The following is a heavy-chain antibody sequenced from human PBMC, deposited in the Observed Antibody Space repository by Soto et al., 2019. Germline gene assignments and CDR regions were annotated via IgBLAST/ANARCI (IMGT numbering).Heavy chain of an antibody. CDR3: ARGLQDIVLMVPRGGYYYGMDV. CDR1: GGTFSSYA. Sequence: ASVKVSCKASGGTFSSYAISWVRQAPGQGLEWMGGIIPIFGTANYAQKFQGRVTITADESTSTAYMELSSLRSEDTAVYYCARGLQDIVLMVPRGGYYYGMDVWGQGTTVTVSS. D-gene: IGHD2-8*01. J-gene: IGHJ6*02. CDR2: IIPIFGTA. V-gene: IGHV1-69*13.